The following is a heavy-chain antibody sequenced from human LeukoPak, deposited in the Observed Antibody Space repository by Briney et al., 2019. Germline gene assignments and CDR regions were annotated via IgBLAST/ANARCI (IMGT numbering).Heavy chain of an antibody. CDR1: GGSISSYY. CDR3: ARTFSESYYYYGMDV. J-gene: IGHJ6*02. Sequence: SETLSLICTVSGGSISSYYWSWIRQPLGKGLEWIGYVYYSGRTNYNPSLKSRGTISVDTSKNQFSLKLSSVTAADTAVYYCARTFSESYYYYGMDVWGQGTTVTVSS. V-gene: IGHV4-59*01. D-gene: IGHD1-26*01. CDR2: VYYSGRT.